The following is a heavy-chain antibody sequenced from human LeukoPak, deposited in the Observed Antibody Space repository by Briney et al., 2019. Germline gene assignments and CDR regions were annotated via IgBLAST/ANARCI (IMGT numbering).Heavy chain of an antibody. CDR3: ARGQYCSGGSCYDPRIFDY. V-gene: IGHV3-53*01. CDR1: GFTVSSNY. J-gene: IGHJ4*02. D-gene: IGHD2-15*01. CDR2: IYSGGST. Sequence: GGSLRLSCAASGFTVSSNYMSWVRQAPGKGLEWVSVIYSGGSTYYADSVKGRFTISRDNSKNTLYLQMNSLRAEDTAVYYCARGQYCSGGSCYDPRIFDYWGQGTLVTVSS.